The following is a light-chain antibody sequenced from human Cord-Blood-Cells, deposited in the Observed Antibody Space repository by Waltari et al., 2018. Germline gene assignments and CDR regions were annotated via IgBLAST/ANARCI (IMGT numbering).Light chain of an antibody. Sequence: QSALTQPPSVSGSPGQSVNITCTVTSSAVGGYNYFSWYQQHPGKAPKLMIYDVSKRPSGVPDRFSGSKSGNTASLTISGLQAEDEADYYCCSYAGSYTLYVFGTGTKVTVL. J-gene: IGLJ1*01. CDR3: CSYAGSYTLYV. CDR2: DVS. CDR1: SSAVGGYNY. V-gene: IGLV2-11*01.